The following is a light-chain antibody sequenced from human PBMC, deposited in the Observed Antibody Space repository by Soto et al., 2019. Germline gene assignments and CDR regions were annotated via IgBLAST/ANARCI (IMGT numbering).Light chain of an antibody. V-gene: IGKV3-11*01. CDR3: QQRTDWPPAVT. J-gene: IGKJ5*01. CDR2: DAS. Sequence: IVLTQSPATLSLSPGERATLSCRASQSISIYLAWYQHKPGQAPRLLIYDASNRATGIPARFSGIGSGTDFTLTISSLEPEDFAVYYCQQRTDWPPAVTFGQGTRLEIK. CDR1: QSISIY.